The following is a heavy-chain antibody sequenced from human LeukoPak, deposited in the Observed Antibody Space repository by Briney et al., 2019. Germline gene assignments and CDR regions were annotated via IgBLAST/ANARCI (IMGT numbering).Heavy chain of an antibody. CDR2: IIPIFGTA. CDR1: GGTFSSYA. J-gene: IGHJ5*02. CDR3: ARDRTSSGLYDLNEPNWFDP. V-gene: IGHV1-69*05. D-gene: IGHD6-19*01. Sequence: ASVKVSCKASGGTFSSYAISWVRQAPGQGLEWMGGIIPIFGTANYAQKFQGRVTITTDESTSTAYMELSSLRSEDTAVYYCARDRTSSGLYDLNEPNWFDPWGQGTLVTVSS.